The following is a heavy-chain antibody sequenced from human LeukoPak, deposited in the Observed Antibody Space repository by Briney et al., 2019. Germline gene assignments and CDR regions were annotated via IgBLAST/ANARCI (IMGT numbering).Heavy chain of an antibody. Sequence: ASVKVSCKVSGHTLTELSMHWVRQAPGKGLEWMGGFDPEDVETIYTQKFQGRVTITEDTSTDTAYMELSSLSSEDTAVYYCATLGCTGGRCLDLWGQGTPVTVSS. CDR3: ATLGCTGGRCLDL. J-gene: IGHJ4*02. CDR1: GHTLTELS. CDR2: FDPEDVET. V-gene: IGHV1-24*01. D-gene: IGHD2-15*01.